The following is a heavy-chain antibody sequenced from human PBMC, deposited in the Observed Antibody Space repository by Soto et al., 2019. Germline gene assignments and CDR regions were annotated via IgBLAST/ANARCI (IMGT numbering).Heavy chain of an antibody. V-gene: IGHV1-69*01. CDR2: IIPIFGPA. J-gene: IGHJ3*02. D-gene: IGHD3-10*01. CDR1: GGTFSSYA. CDR3: ARVGRGTMVRGVIWDAFDI. Sequence: QVQLVQSGAEVKKPGSSVKVSCKAYGGTFSSYAISWVRQAPGQGLEWMGGIIPIFGPANYAQKFQGRVTITADESTSTAYMELSSLRSEDTAVYYCARVGRGTMVRGVIWDAFDIWGQGTMVTVSS.